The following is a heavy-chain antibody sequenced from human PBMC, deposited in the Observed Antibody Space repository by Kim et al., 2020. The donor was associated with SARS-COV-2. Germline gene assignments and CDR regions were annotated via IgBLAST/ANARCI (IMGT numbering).Heavy chain of an antibody. J-gene: IGHJ6*02. CDR2: YGGTT. V-gene: IGHV3-49*02. CDR3: SRDYGMDV. Sequence: YGGTTEYAASVKGRFAISRDDFKRIAYLQMDSLKTEDTALYFCSRDYGMDVWGQGTTVTVSS.